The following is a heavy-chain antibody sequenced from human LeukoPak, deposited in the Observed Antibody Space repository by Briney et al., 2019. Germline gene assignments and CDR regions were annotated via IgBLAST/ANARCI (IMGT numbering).Heavy chain of an antibody. J-gene: IGHJ4*02. CDR3: AKGGGILSICPLN. CDR1: GFTFDDYA. D-gene: IGHD3-16*01. Sequence: GRSLRLSCAASGFTFDDYAMQWVRQAPGKGLEWVSGISWNSGSIGYADSVKGRFTISRDNAKNSLYLQMNSLRAEDMALYYCAKGGGILSICPLNWGQGTLVTVSS. V-gene: IGHV3-9*03. CDR2: ISWNSGSI.